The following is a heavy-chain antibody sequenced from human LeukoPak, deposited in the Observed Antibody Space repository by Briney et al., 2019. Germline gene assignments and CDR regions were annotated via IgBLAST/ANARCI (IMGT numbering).Heavy chain of an antibody. V-gene: IGHV4-31*03. Sequence: PPQTLSLTCTVSGGSISSGGYYWSWIRQHPGKGLEWIGYIYYSGSTYYNPSLKSRVTISVDTSKNQFSLKLSSVTAADTAVYYCASNYYDSSGYHEYFQHWGQGTLVTVSS. CDR2: IYYSGST. CDR1: GGSISSGGYY. J-gene: IGHJ1*01. CDR3: ASNYYDSSGYHEYFQH. D-gene: IGHD3-22*01.